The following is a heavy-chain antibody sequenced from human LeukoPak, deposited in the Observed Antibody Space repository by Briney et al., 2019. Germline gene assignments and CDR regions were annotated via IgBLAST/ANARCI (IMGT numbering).Heavy chain of an antibody. CDR1: GGSISSYY. J-gene: IGHJ4*02. V-gene: IGHV2-70*10. CDR3: VRSSYYDTGGYFFDY. D-gene: IGHD3-22*01. Sequence: TLSLTCTVSGGSISSYYWSWIRQPPGKGLEWIARVDWDDDKYYSTSLKTRLTISKDTSKNQVVLTMTNMDPVDTATYYCVRSSYYDTGGYFFDYWGQGTLVTVSS. CDR2: VDWDDDK.